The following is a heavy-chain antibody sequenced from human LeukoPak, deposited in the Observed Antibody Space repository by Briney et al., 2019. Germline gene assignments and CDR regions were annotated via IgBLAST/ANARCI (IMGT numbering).Heavy chain of an antibody. Sequence: GGSLRLSCAASGFTFTNYWMSWVRQAPGKGLELVANIKQDRSEKYYVDSVKGRFTISRDNAKNSLYLHMNSLKAEDTAVYYCARKGWESNYYFDYWGQGSLVTVSS. CDR2: IKQDRSEK. CDR3: ARKGWESNYYFDY. J-gene: IGHJ4*02. V-gene: IGHV3-7*03. D-gene: IGHD1-1*01. CDR1: GFTFTNYW.